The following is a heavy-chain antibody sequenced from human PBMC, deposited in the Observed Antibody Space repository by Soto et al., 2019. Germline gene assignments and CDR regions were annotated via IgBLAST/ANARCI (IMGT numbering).Heavy chain of an antibody. CDR3: AGRSGSSDY. CDR2: ISYDEIDK. CDR1: GFTFSNYT. D-gene: IGHD3-10*01. J-gene: IGHJ4*02. Sequence: GGSLRLACAASGFTFSNYTMHWVRQAPGKGLEWVALISYDEIDKYYADAVKGRFTISRDNSKNTLYLRMDSLRAEDTAVYYCAGRSGSSDYWGQGTLVTVSS. V-gene: IGHV3-30*04.